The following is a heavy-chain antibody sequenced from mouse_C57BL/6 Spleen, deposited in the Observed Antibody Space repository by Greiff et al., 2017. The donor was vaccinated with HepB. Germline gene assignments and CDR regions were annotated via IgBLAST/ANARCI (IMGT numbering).Heavy chain of an antibody. Sequence: QVQLKQSGAELVRPGASVTLSCKASGYTFTDYEMHWVKQTPVHGLEWIGAIDPETGGTAYNQKFKGKAILTADKSSSTAYMELRSLTSEDSAVYYCTREGIYYGNSPSFDYWGQGTTLTVSS. V-gene: IGHV1-15*01. CDR2: IDPETGGT. D-gene: IGHD2-1*01. J-gene: IGHJ2*01. CDR1: GYTFTDYE. CDR3: TREGIYYGNSPSFDY.